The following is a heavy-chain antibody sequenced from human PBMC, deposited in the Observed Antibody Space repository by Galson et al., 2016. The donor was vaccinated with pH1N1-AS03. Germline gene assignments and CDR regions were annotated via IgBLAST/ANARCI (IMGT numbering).Heavy chain of an antibody. V-gene: IGHV3-74*01. CDR3: ARKDDDWGSVDF. Sequence: SLRLSCAASGFTFSNYRMVWVRQGPGEGLVWVSHIDGDGSTTGFADSVKGRFTISRDNAKNSLYLQMNSLIAEDTAVYYCARKDDDWGSVDFWGQGTLVTVSS. CDR1: GFTFSNYR. D-gene: IGHD7-27*01. J-gene: IGHJ4*02. CDR2: IDGDGSTT.